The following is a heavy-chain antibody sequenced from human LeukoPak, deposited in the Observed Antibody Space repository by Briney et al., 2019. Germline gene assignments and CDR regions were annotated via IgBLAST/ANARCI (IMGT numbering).Heavy chain of an antibody. CDR1: GFTFSSYG. D-gene: IGHD3-22*01. CDR2: ISKDAKSN. J-gene: IGHJ4*02. Sequence: HAGGSLRLSCATSGFTFSSYGMHWVRQVPGKGLEWVAVISKDAKSNYHVDSVKGRFTISRDNSKNTLYLQMNSLRVEDTAVYYCARDLLYDSSGIFDYWGQGTLVTVSS. CDR3: ARDLLYDSSGIFDY. V-gene: IGHV3-30*03.